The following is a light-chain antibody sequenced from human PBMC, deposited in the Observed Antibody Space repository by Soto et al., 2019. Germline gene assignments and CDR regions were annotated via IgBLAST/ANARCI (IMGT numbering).Light chain of an antibody. Sequence: QAVVTQEPSLTVSPGGTVTLTCDSSTGAVTSVHYPYWFQQKPGQAPRTLIYETASKQSWTPARFSGSLLGGKAALTLSGAQPEDEAEYYCLLYYSGTRVFGGGTKLTVL. CDR3: LLYYSGTRV. V-gene: IGLV7-46*01. CDR2: ETA. J-gene: IGLJ2*01. CDR1: TGAVTSVHY.